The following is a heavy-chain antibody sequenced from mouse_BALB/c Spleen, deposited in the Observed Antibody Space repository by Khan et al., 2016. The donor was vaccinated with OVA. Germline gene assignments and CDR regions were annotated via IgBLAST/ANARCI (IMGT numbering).Heavy chain of an antibody. V-gene: IGHV3-2*02. D-gene: IGHD1-1*01. J-gene: IGHJ4*01. CDR1: GYSITSDYA. CDR2: ISYGGRT. Sequence: EVQLQESGPGLVKPSQSLSLTCTVTGYSITSDYAWDWIRQFPGNKLEWMGYISYGGRTSYNPSLKSRISITRDTSKNQFFLQLNSVTTEDTATYYCARKKYYGYAMDYWGQGTSVTVSS. CDR3: ARKKYYGYAMDY.